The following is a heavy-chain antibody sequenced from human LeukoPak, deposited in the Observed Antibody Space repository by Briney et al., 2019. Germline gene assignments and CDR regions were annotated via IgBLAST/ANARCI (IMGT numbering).Heavy chain of an antibody. V-gene: IGHV3-64D*06. CDR1: GFTFSSYA. CDR2: ISSNGGST. D-gene: IGHD2-15*01. CDR3: VKDPVVAATRGYYYGMDV. J-gene: IGHJ6*04. Sequence: GGSLRPSCSASGFTFSSYAMHWVRQAPGKGLEYVSAISSNGGSTYYADSVKGRFTISRDNSKNTLYLQMSSLRAEDTAVYYCVKDPVVAATRGYYYGMDVWGKGTTVTVSS.